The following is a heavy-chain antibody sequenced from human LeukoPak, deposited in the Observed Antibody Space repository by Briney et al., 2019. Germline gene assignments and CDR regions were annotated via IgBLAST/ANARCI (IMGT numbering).Heavy chain of an antibody. CDR3: ARGVEMATMATFDI. Sequence: PSETLSLTCTVSGGSISSGSYYWSWIRQPAGKGLEWIGRIYTSGSTNYNPSLKSRVTMSVDTSKNQFSLKLSSVTAADTAVYYCARGVEMATMATFDIWGQGTMVTVSS. V-gene: IGHV4-61*02. CDR1: GGSISSGSYY. J-gene: IGHJ3*02. CDR2: IYTSGST. D-gene: IGHD5-24*01.